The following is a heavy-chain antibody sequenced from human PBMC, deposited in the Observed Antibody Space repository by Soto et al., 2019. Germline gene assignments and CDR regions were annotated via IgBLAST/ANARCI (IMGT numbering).Heavy chain of an antibody. CDR3: ARGYSSGWYMPSDP. V-gene: IGHV4-4*02. CDR2: IYHSGST. Sequence: PSETLSLTCAVSGGSIGSSNWWSWFRQPPGKGLEWIGEIYHSGSTNYNPSLKSRVTISVDKSKNQFSLKLSSVTAADTAVYYCARGYSSGWYMPSDPWGQGTLVTVSS. J-gene: IGHJ5*01. CDR1: GGSIGSSNW. D-gene: IGHD6-19*01.